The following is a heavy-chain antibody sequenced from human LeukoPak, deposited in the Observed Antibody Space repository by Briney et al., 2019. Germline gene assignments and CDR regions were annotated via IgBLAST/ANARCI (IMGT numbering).Heavy chain of an antibody. CDR1: GGSFSGYY. CDR2: INHSGST. J-gene: IGHJ5*02. V-gene: IGHV4-34*01. CDR3: ARTGDGGWFDP. Sequence: SETLSLICAVYGGSFSGYYWSWIRQPPGKGLEWIGEINHSGSTNYNPSLKSRVTISVDTSKNQFSLKLSSVTAADTAVYYCARTGDGGWFDPWGQGTLVTVSS. D-gene: IGHD3-16*01.